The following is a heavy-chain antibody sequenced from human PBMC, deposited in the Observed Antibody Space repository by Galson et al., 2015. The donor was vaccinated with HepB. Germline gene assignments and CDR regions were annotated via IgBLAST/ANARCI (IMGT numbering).Heavy chain of an antibody. CDR3: ARDRPNRGPSGPGWEY. V-gene: IGHV3-30*04. D-gene: IGHD1-26*01. J-gene: IGHJ4*02. Sequence: SLRLSCAASGFTFRSHSMHWVRQAPGKGLEWVAVISFEINNRFYAESVEGRFTVSRDNSKNTLFLQVNNLRPEDTAVYYCARDRPNRGPSGPGWEYWGQGSLVAVSS. CDR1: GFTFRSHS. CDR2: ISFEINNR.